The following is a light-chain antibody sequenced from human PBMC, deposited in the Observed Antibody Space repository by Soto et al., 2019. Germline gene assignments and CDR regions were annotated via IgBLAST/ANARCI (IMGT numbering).Light chain of an antibody. V-gene: IGKV3-20*01. J-gene: IGKJ1*01. CDR1: QSVSSSY. CDR3: QQHGDSRWP. CDR2: GAS. Sequence: ELVLTQSPGTLSLSPGERATLSCRASQSVSSSYLAWYQQRPGQAPRLLIYGASTRATGIPDRFSGSGSGTDFTLSISRLEPEDFAVYYCQQHGDSRWPFCQGTTVEIK.